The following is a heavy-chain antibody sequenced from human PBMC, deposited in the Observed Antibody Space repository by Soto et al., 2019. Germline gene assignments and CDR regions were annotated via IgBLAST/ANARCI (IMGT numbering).Heavy chain of an antibody. D-gene: IGHD1-26*01. J-gene: IGHJ6*02. Sequence: QVQLVQSGAEVKKPGASVKVSCKASGYTFTSYDISWVRQATGQGLEWMGWMNPNSGNTGYAQKFQGRVTMTRNTSISTAYMVLSSLRSEDTAVYYCASQLYSGSYYYGMDVWGQGTTVTVSS. CDR2: MNPNSGNT. V-gene: IGHV1-8*01. CDR1: GYTFTSYD. CDR3: ASQLYSGSYYYGMDV.